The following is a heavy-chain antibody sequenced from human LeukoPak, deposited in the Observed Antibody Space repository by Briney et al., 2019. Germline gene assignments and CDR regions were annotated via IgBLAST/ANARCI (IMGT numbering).Heavy chain of an antibody. Sequence: SSETLSLTCTVSGDSISSGDYYWSWIRQPPGKGLEWIGHIYYSGSTYYNPSLKSRVTISVDTSKNQFSLKLSSVTAADTAVFYCARELIRGYDILTGYDYWGQGTLVTVSS. D-gene: IGHD3-9*01. CDR3: ARELIRGYDILTGYDY. J-gene: IGHJ4*02. CDR1: GDSISSGDYY. V-gene: IGHV4-30-4*08. CDR2: IYYSGST.